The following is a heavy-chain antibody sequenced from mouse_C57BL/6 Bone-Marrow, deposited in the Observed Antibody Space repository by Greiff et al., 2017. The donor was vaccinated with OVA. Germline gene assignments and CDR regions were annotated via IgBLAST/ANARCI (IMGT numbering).Heavy chain of an antibody. Sequence: QVQLKQPGAELVRPGSSVKLSCKASGYTFTSYWMDWVKQRPGQGLEWIGNIYPSDSETHYNQKFKDKATLTVDKSSSTAYMKLSSLTSEDSAVYYYATAYYGYLDYWGQGTTLTVSS. CDR3: ATAYYGYLDY. CDR1: GYTFTSYW. V-gene: IGHV1-61*01. D-gene: IGHD2-10*01. J-gene: IGHJ2*01. CDR2: IYPSDSET.